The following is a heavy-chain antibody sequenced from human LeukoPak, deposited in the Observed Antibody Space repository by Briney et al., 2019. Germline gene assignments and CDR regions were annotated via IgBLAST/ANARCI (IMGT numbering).Heavy chain of an antibody. CDR2: NSGSGGST. V-gene: IGHV3-23*01. CDR3: AREAPITGTTRGYFDY. D-gene: IGHD1-7*01. J-gene: IGHJ4*02. Sequence: GGSLRLSCAASGFTFSSYAMSWVRQAPGKGLEWVSANSGSGGSTYYADSVKGRFTISRDNSKNTLYLQMNSLRAEDTAVYYCAREAPITGTTRGYFDYWGQGTLVTVSS. CDR1: GFTFSSYA.